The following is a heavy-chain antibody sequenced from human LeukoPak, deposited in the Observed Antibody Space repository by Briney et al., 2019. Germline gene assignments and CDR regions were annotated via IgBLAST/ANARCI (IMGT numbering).Heavy chain of an antibody. CDR3: ARVGIPRYNWNSGYFDY. Sequence: ASVKVSCKASGYTFTGYYMHWVRQAPGQGLEWMGWINPNSGGTNYAQKFQGRVTMTRDTSISTAYMELSRLRSDDTAVYYCARVGIPRYNWNSGYFDYWGQGTLVTVSS. CDR1: GYTFTGYY. D-gene: IGHD1-20*01. CDR2: INPNSGGT. V-gene: IGHV1-2*02. J-gene: IGHJ4*02.